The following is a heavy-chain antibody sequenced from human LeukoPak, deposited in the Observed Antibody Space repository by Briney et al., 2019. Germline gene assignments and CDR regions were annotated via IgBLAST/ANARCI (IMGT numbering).Heavy chain of an antibody. Sequence: ASVNVSCTASGYTFTGYYMHWVRQAPGQGLEWMGWINPNSGGTNYAQKFQGRVTMTRDTSISTAYMELSRLRSDDTAVYYCARRRIAAAGNWFDPWGQGTLVTVSS. CDR3: ARRRIAAAGNWFDP. D-gene: IGHD6-13*01. V-gene: IGHV1-2*02. CDR2: INPNSGGT. CDR1: GYTFTGYY. J-gene: IGHJ5*02.